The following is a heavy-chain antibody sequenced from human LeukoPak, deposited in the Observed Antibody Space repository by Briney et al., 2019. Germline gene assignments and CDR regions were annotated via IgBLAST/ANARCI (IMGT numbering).Heavy chain of an antibody. Sequence: GGSLRLSCVASGFTFSSYGMSWVRPAPGKGLEWVSAISGSGGRTYYADSVKGRFTISRDSSKNSLYLQMNSLRAEDTAVYYCARDYYYGSERFDYWGQGILVTVSS. V-gene: IGHV3-23*01. CDR2: ISGSGGRT. D-gene: IGHD3-10*01. J-gene: IGHJ4*02. CDR3: ARDYYYGSERFDY. CDR1: GFTFSSYG.